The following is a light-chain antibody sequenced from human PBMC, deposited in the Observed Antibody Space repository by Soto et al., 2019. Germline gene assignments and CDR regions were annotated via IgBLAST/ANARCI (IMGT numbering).Light chain of an antibody. J-gene: IGKJ5*01. CDR2: GAS. CDR3: QQYGTSPRT. Sequence: ESVLTQSPGTLSLSPGERATLSCRASQSVSSNNLAWYQQKLGRAPRLLISGASRRATGIPDRFSGSGSGTDFTLTITSLEPEDFAVYYCQQYGTSPRTFGQGTRLEIK. V-gene: IGKV3-20*01. CDR1: QSVSSNN.